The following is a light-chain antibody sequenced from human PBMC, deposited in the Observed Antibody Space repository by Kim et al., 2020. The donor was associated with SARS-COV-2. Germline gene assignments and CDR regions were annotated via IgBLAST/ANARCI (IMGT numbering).Light chain of an antibody. CDR1: QSVNRY. Sequence: LSPGERATLSCRASQSVNRYLAWYQHKPGQAPRLLIYGASTRATGVPARFSGSVSGTEFTLTISSLQSEDFAVYYCQQYNTWPLTFGGGTKVDIK. V-gene: IGKV3-15*01. CDR3: QQYNTWPLT. CDR2: GAS. J-gene: IGKJ4*01.